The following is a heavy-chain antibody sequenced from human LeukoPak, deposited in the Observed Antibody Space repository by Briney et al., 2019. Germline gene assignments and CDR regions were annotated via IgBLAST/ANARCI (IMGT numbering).Heavy chain of an antibody. CDR1: GFTFSSYA. J-gene: IGHJ4*02. Sequence: GGSLRLSCAASGFTFSSYAMHWVRQAPGKGLEWVAVISYDGSNKYYADSVKGRFTSSRDNSKNTLYLQMNSLRAEDTAVYYCARVPTDEITMVRGVINDYWGQGTLVTVSS. D-gene: IGHD3-10*01. CDR3: ARVPTDEITMVRGVINDY. CDR2: ISYDGSNK. V-gene: IGHV3-30*04.